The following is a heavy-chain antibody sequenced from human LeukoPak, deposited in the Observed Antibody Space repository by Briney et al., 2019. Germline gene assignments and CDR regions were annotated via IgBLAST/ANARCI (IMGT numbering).Heavy chain of an antibody. CDR1: GGSISSYY. Sequence: TSETLSLTCTVSGGSISSYYWSWIRQPPGKGLEWIGYIYYSGSTNYNPSLKSRVTISVDTSKNQFSLKLSSVTAADTAVYYCARVFCSSASCQKTFDYWGQGTLVTVSS. D-gene: IGHD2-2*01. CDR3: ARVFCSSASCQKTFDY. J-gene: IGHJ4*02. CDR2: IYYSGST. V-gene: IGHV4-59*01.